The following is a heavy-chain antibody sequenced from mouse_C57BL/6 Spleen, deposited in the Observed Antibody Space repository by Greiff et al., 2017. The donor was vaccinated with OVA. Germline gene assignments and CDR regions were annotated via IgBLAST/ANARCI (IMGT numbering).Heavy chain of an antibody. CDR2: INPGNGGT. CDR3: AGEGTTVIDY. CDR1: GYTFTSYW. Sequence: QVQLQQPGTDLVKPGASVKLSCKASGYTFTSYWMHWVKQRPGQGLEWIGNINPGNGGTNYNEKFKGKATLTVDKSSSTVYMQLSSLTSEDSAVYCCAGEGTTVIDYWGQGTTLTVSS. V-gene: IGHV1-53*01. D-gene: IGHD1-1*01. J-gene: IGHJ2*01.